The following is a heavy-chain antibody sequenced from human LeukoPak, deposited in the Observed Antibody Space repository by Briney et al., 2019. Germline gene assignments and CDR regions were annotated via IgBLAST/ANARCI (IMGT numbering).Heavy chain of an antibody. J-gene: IGHJ4*02. CDR3: ARSHYYDSSGYYQTYFDY. Sequence: SETLSLTCAVYGGSFSGYYWSWIRQPPGKGLEWIGEINHSGSTNYNPSLKSRVTISVDTSKNQFSLKLSSVTAADTAVYYCARSHYYDSSGYYQTYFDYWGQGPLVTVSS. D-gene: IGHD3-22*01. V-gene: IGHV4-34*01. CDR2: INHSGST. CDR1: GGSFSGYY.